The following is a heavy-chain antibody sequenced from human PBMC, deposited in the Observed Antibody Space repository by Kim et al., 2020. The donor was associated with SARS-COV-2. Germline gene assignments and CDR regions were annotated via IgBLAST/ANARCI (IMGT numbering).Heavy chain of an antibody. Sequence: SETLSLTCAVYGGSFSGYYWSWIRQPPGKGLEWIGEINHSGSTNYNPSLKSRVTISVDTSKNQFSLKLSSVTAADTAVYYCARGRGRWLQFNNWFDPWGQGTLVTVSS. D-gene: IGHD5-12*01. CDR2: INHSGST. CDR1: GGSFSGYY. CDR3: ARGRGRWLQFNNWFDP. V-gene: IGHV4-34*01. J-gene: IGHJ5*02.